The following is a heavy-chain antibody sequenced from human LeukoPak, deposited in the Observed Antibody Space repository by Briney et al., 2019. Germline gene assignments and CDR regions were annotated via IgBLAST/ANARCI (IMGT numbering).Heavy chain of an antibody. CDR1: GGSFSGYY. J-gene: IGHJ6*02. V-gene: IGHV4-34*01. CDR2: IIDSGGT. Sequence: SETLSLTCAVHGGSFSGYYWSWIRQPPGKGRDLFGEIIDSGGTNYNPSLKSRVTISVDTSKNQFSLMLTSVTAADAAVYWCARGPRRGYSYGWRYYGMDVWGQGTTVTVSS. D-gene: IGHD5-18*01. CDR3: ARGPRRGYSYGWRYYGMDV.